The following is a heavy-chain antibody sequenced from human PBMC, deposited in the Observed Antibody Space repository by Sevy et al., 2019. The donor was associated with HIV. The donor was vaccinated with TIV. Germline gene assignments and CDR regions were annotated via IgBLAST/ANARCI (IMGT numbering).Heavy chain of an antibody. CDR2: INSDGSST. CDR3: ARDRSGSYYTYYYYYYGMDV. Sequence: GGSLRLSCAASGFTFSSYWMHWVRQAPGKGLVWVSRINSDGSSTSYADSVKGRFTISRDNAKNTLYLQMNSLRAEETAVYYCARDRSGSYYTYYYYYYGMDVWGQGTTVTVSS. D-gene: IGHD3-10*01. J-gene: IGHJ6*02. V-gene: IGHV3-74*01. CDR1: GFTFSSYW.